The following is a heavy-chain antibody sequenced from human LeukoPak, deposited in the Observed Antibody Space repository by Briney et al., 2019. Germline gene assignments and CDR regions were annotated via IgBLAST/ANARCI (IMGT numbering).Heavy chain of an antibody. CDR1: GGSISSGGYS. J-gene: IGHJ4*02. CDR2: IYHSGST. CDR3: ARHEGKLWFGETAMNY. Sequence: PQTLSLTCAVSGGSISSGGYSWSWIRQPPGKGLEWIGYIYHSGSTYYNPSLKSRVTISVDRSKNQFSLKLSSVTAADTAVYYCARHEGKLWFGETAMNYWGQGTLVTVSS. D-gene: IGHD3-10*01. V-gene: IGHV4-30-2*01.